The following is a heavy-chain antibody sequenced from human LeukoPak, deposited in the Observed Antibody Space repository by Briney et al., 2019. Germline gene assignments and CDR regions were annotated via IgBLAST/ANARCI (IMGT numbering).Heavy chain of an antibody. CDR1: GFTFSNYA. D-gene: IGHD3-9*01. CDR3: SKWGDYDVLTGYYDSDF. CDR2: IVGSGGST. J-gene: IGHJ4*02. Sequence: GGSLRLSCAASGFTFSNYAMSWVRQAPGKGLEWVSAIVGSGGSTYYADSVKGRFSISRDNSKNTLFLRMNSLRVEDTALYYCSKWGDYDVLTGYYDSDFWGQGTLVTVSS. V-gene: IGHV3-23*01.